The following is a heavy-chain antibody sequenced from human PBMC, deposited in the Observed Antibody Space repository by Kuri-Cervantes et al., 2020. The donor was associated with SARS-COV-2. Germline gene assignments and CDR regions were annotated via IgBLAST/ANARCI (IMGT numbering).Heavy chain of an antibody. J-gene: IGHJ4*02. D-gene: IGHD2-2*01. CDR1: GFTFSSYA. V-gene: IGHV3-23*01. CDR2: ISGSGGST. Sequence: GESLKISCAASGFTFSSYAMSWVRQAPGKGLEWVSAISGSGGSTYYADSVKGRFTISRDNSKNTLYLQMNSLRAEDTAVYYCARDRGYCSSTSCFFDYWGQGTLVTVSS. CDR3: ARDRGYCSSTSCFFDY.